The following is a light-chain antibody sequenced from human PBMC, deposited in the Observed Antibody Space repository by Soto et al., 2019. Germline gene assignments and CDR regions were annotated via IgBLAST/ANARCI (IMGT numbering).Light chain of an antibody. J-gene: IGLJ3*02. V-gene: IGLV2-14*01. CDR3: SSYATSSTIVL. CDR2: DVS. CDR1: SSDVGGSNH. Sequence: QSALTQPASVSGSPGQSITISCTGTSSDVGGSNHVSWYQQHPGKAPKLMIFDVSTRPSGVSNRFSGSKSGNTASLTISGLQAEDEDDYYCSSYATSSTIVLFGGGTKLTVL.